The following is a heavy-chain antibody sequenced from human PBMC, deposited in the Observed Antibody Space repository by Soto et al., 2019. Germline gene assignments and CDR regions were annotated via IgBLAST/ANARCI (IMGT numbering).Heavy chain of an antibody. CDR1: GFTFRDYA. V-gene: IGHV3-23*01. Sequence: EVQLLESGGGLVQPGGSLRLSCAASGFTFRDYAMSWVRQAPGKGLEWVSTISGSGSNTYYADSVKGRFTISRDNSKNTLSLQMNSLRGEDTAVYYWAKERSGKVDYWGQGTLVTVSS. J-gene: IGHJ4*02. D-gene: IGHD3-10*01. CDR2: ISGSGSNT. CDR3: AKERSGKVDY.